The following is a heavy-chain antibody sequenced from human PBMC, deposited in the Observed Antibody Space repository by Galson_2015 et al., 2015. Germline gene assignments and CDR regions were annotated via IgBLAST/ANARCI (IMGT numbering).Heavy chain of an antibody. V-gene: IGHV3-30*01. D-gene: IGHD3-3*01. CDR3: AREYDFWSGYFPDY. Sequence: SLRLSCAASGFTFSSYAMHWVRQAPGKGLEWVAVISYDGSNKYYADSVKGRFTISSDNSKNTLYLQMNSLRAEDTAVYYCAREYDFWSGYFPDYWGQGTLVTVSS. CDR2: ISYDGSNK. CDR1: GFTFSSYA. J-gene: IGHJ4*02.